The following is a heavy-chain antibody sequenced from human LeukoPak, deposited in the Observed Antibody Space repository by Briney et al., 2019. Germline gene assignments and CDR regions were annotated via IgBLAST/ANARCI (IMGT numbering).Heavy chain of an antibody. D-gene: IGHD3-10*01. CDR3: ARAGGSYYGSGSSWFDP. V-gene: IGHV4-38-2*02. CDR2: IYHSGST. CDR1: GYSISSGYY. J-gene: IGHJ5*02. Sequence: SETLSLTCTVSGYSISSGYYWGWIRQPPGKGLEWIGSIYHSGSTYYNPSLKSRVTISVDTSKNQFSLKLSSVTAADTAVCYCARAGGSYYGSGSSWFDPWGQGTLVTVSS.